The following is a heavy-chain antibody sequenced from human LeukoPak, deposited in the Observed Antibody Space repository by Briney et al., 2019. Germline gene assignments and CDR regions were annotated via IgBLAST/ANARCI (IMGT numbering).Heavy chain of an antibody. V-gene: IGHV3-30-3*01. CDR1: GFTFSSYA. CDR3: AREARDYYDSSGYYYFDY. Sequence: GRSLRLSCAASGFTFSSYAMHWVRQAPGKGLEWVAVISYDGSNKYYADSVKGRFTISRDNSKNTLYLQMNSLRAEDTAVYYCAREARDYYDSSGYYYFDYWGQGTLVTVSS. J-gene: IGHJ4*02. D-gene: IGHD3-22*01. CDR2: ISYDGSNK.